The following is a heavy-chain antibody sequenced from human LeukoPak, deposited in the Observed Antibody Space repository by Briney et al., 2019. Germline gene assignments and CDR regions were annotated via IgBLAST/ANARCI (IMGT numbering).Heavy chain of an antibody. CDR2: IKDDGSET. D-gene: IGHD7-27*01. CDR3: ATYINWVAGDV. Sequence: GGSLRLSCAASGLSFPDTWMNWVRQAPGRGLEWVAAIKDDGSETDYADSVKGRFTISRDNAKSSLFLQMNSLRDEDTAVYYCATYINWVAGDVWGQGTTVSVS. V-gene: IGHV3-7*01. J-gene: IGHJ6*02. CDR1: GLSFPDTW.